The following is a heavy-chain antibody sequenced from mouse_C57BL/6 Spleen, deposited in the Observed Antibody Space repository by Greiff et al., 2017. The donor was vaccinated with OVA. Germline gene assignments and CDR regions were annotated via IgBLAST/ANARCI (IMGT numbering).Heavy chain of an antibody. J-gene: IGHJ3*01. CDR2: IDPSDSYP. Sequence: QVQLQQPGAELVMPGASVKLSCKASGYTFTSYWMHWVKQRPGQGLEWIGEIDPSDSYPNYNPKFKGKSTLTVDKSSSTAYMQLSSLTSEDSAGYYGARGDMDYDGAWVAYWGQGTLVTVSA. V-gene: IGHV1-69*01. CDR1: GYTFTSYW. CDR3: ARGDMDYDGAWVAY. D-gene: IGHD2-4*01.